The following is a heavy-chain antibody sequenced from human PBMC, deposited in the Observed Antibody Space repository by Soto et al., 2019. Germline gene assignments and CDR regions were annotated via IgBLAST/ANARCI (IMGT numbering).Heavy chain of an antibody. CDR1: GGSISSSSYY. D-gene: IGHD6-19*01. V-gene: IGHV4-39*01. Sequence: SETLSLTCTVSGGSISSSSYYWCWIRQPPGKGLEWIGSIYYSGSTYYNPSLKSRVTISVDTSKNQFSLKLSSVTAADTAVYHCARLPSGWYWFDPWGQGTLVTVSS. CDR3: ARLPSGWYWFDP. CDR2: IYYSGST. J-gene: IGHJ5*02.